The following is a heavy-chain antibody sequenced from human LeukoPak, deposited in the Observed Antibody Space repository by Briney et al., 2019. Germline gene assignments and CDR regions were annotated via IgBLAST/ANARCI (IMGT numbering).Heavy chain of an antibody. V-gene: IGHV4-34*01. CDR1: GGSFSGYY. J-gene: IGHJ4*02. CDR2: INHSGST. D-gene: IGHD6-19*01. CDR3: ARAPGIAVAGTGADY. Sequence: SETLSLTCAVYGGSFSGYYWSWIRQPPGKGLEWIGEINHSGSTNYNPSLKSRVTISVDTSKNQFSLKLSSVTAADTAVYYCARAPGIAVAGTGADYWGQGTLVTVSS.